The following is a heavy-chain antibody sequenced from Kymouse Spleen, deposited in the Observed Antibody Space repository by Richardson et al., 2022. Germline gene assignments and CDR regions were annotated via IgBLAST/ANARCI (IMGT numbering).Heavy chain of an antibody. CDR3: ARDRTRYSSSWYVSPFDY. D-gene: IGHD6-13*01. V-gene: IGHV3-20*d01. Sequence: EVQLVESGGGVVRPGGSLRLSCAASGFTFDDYGMSWVRQAPGKGLEWVSGINWNGGSTGYADSVKGRFTISRDNAKNSLYLQMNSLRAEDTALYYCARDRTRYSSSWYVSPFDYWGQGTLVTVSS. CDR1: GFTFDDYG. J-gene: IGHJ4*02. CDR2: INWNGGST.